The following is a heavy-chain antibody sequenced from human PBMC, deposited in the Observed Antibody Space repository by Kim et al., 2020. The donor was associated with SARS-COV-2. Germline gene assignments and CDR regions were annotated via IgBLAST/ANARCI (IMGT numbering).Heavy chain of an antibody. V-gene: IGHV3-33*01. J-gene: IGHJ4*02. CDR3: ARDPPSSSWYHFDY. Sequence: ADSVKGRFTISRDNSKNTLYLQMNSLRAEDTAVYYCARDPPSSSWYHFDYWGQGTLVTVSS. D-gene: IGHD6-13*01.